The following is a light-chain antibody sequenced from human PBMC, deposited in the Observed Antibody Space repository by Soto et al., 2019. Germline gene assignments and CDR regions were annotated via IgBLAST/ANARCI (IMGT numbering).Light chain of an antibody. Sequence: QSVLTQPPSVSAAPGQTITISCSGSSSNIGIYYVSWFQHLPGTAPKLLMYDNNKRPSGIPDRFSGANSGASATLGITGLQPGDEADYYCGRWDSSLSVYVFGTGTKLTVL. CDR1: SSNIGIYY. CDR3: GRWDSSLSVYV. J-gene: IGLJ1*01. CDR2: DNN. V-gene: IGLV1-51*01.